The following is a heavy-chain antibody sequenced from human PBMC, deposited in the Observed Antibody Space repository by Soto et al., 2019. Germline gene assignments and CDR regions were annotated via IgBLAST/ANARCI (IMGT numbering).Heavy chain of an antibody. CDR1: GFTFSSYG. CDR3: ARWPVAAAGTLYYYYYYGMDV. J-gene: IGHJ6*02. D-gene: IGHD6-13*01. Sequence: VQLVESGGGVVQPGRSLRLSCAASGFTFSSYGMHWVRQAPGKGLEWVAVIWYDGSNKYYADSVKGRFTISRDNSKNMLYLQMNSLRAEDTAVYYCARWPVAAAGTLYYYYYYGMDVWGQGTTVTVSS. V-gene: IGHV3-33*01. CDR2: IWYDGSNK.